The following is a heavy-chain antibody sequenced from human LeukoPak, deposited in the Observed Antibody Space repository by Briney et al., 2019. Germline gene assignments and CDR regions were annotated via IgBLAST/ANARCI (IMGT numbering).Heavy chain of an antibody. CDR1: RFTVSSTY. D-gene: IGHD3-10*01. J-gene: IGHJ5*02. CDR2: IYSGDTA. V-gene: IGHV3-53*01. CDR3: ARDRGDRSNYYGSGSLNWFDP. Sequence: GGSLRLSCAASRFTVSSTYMSWVRQTPGKGLEWVSVIYSGDTAYYADSVKGRFTISRDNAKNTLYLQMNSLRAEDTAVYYCARDRGDRSNYYGSGSLNWFDPWGQGTLATVSS.